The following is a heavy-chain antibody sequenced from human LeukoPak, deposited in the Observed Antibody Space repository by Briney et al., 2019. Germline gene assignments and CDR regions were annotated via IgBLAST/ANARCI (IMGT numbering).Heavy chain of an antibody. CDR3: ARDRAYYGPRTGGSFDG. V-gene: IGHV3-30*04. Sequence: GGALILTCAASGVTFSSYAMHGVLQAPGKGLVGGAVISYDGSNKYYADSVKGRFTISRDNSNNTLYLQMTSLRGEDTAVSFRARDRAYYGPRTGGSFDGGGQGSMV. CDR1: GVTFSSYA. J-gene: IGHJ3*01. D-gene: IGHD3-10*01. CDR2: ISYDGSNK.